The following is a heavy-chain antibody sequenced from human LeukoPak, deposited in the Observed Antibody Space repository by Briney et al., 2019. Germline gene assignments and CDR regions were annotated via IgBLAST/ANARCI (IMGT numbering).Heavy chain of an antibody. CDR2: ISASGGST. J-gene: IGHJ6*02. Sequence: PGGSLRLSCGVSGFTFSSYAMSWVRQAPGKGLEWVSVISASGGSTNYADSVKGRFTISRDNSKNTLYLQMNSLRAEDTAVYYCARDNELGYCSSTSCPFGMDVWGQGTTVTVSS. CDR3: ARDNELGYCSSTSCPFGMDV. CDR1: GFTFSSYA. V-gene: IGHV3-23*01. D-gene: IGHD2-2*01.